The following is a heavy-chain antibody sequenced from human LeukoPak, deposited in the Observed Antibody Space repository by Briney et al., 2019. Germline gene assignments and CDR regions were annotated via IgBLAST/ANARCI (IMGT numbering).Heavy chain of an antibody. D-gene: IGHD2-2*01. CDR1: GFSFSTYV. CDR2: ISGSGGST. J-gene: IGHJ4*02. Sequence: GGSLRLSCAASGFSFSTYVMTWVRQAPGKGLERVSAISGSGGSTYYADSVKGRFTISRDNSKNTLYLQMNSLRAEDTAVYYCAKLLIAWDIVVVPAAEPVFDYWGQGTLVTVSS. CDR3: AKLLIAWDIVVVPAAEPVFDY. V-gene: IGHV3-23*01.